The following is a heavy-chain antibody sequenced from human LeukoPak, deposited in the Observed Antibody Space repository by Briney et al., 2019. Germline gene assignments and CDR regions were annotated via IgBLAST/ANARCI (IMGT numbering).Heavy chain of an antibody. CDR3: AGETDSGYDWGIYYDYAMDV. J-gene: IGHJ6*02. Sequence: GGSLRLSCAASGXTFSSYSMNWVRQAPGKGQEWVSSISSSSSYIYYADSVKGRFTISRDNAKNSLYLQMNSLRAEDTAVYYCAGETDSGYDWGIYYDYAMDVWGQGTTVTVSS. D-gene: IGHD5-12*01. CDR2: ISSSSSYI. CDR1: GXTFSSYS. V-gene: IGHV3-21*01.